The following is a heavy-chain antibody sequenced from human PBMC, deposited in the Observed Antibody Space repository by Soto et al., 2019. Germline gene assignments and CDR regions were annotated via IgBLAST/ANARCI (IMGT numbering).Heavy chain of an antibody. CDR1: GFTFSSYG. V-gene: IGHV3-30*18. D-gene: IGHD6-6*01. CDR2: ISYDGNNK. J-gene: IGHJ6*02. CDR3: PKDRAEQLEYYGMDV. Sequence: GGSLRLSCAASGFTFSSYGMHWVLQAPGKGLEWVPVISYDGNNKYYADSVKGRFTISRDNSKNTLYLQMNSLRAEDTAVYYCPKDRAEQLEYYGMDVWGQGTTVTVSS.